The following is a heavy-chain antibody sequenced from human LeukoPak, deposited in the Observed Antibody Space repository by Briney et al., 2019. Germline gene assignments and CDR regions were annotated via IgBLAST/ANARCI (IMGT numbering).Heavy chain of an antibody. V-gene: IGHV3-9*01. CDR2: ISWNSGSI. CDR1: GFTFDDYA. Sequence: AGGSLRLSCAASGFTFDDYAMHWVRHAPGKGLEWVSGISWNSGSIGYADSVKGRFTISRDNAKNSLYLQMNSLRAEDTALYYCAKGTQTRLIGPFDYWGQGTLVTVSS. CDR3: AKGTQTRLIGPFDY. J-gene: IGHJ4*02. D-gene: IGHD3-22*01.